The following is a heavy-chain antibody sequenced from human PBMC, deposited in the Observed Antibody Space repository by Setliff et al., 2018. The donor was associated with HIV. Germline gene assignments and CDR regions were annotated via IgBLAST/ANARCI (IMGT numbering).Heavy chain of an antibody. J-gene: IGHJ4*02. Sequence: GGSLRLSCAASGFTFNNYAMHWVRQAPGKGLEYVSSISSNGGSTYYADSVKGRFTISRDNSKNTLYLQMSSLRAEDTAVYYCVKGGRYSADPLDYWGQGTLVTVSS. V-gene: IGHV3-64D*09. CDR3: VKGGRYSADPLDY. CDR2: ISSNGGST. D-gene: IGHD1-26*01. CDR1: GFTFNNYA.